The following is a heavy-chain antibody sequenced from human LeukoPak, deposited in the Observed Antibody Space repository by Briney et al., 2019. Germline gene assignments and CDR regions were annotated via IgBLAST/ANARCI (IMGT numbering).Heavy chain of an antibody. V-gene: IGHV4-59*01. J-gene: IGHJ6*03. CDR3: ARGGSSSWYGHYYYMDV. Sequence: SETLSLTCTVSGGSISSYYWSWIRQPPGKGLEWIGYIYYSGSTNYNPSLKSRVTISVDTSKNQFSLKLSSVTAADTAVYYCARGGSSSWYGHYYYMDVWGKGTTVTISS. D-gene: IGHD6-13*01. CDR2: IYYSGST. CDR1: GGSISSYY.